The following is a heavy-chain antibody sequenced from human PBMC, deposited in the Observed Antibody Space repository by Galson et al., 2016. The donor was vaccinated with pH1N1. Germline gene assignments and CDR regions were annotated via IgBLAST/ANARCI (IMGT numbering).Heavy chain of an antibody. J-gene: IGHJ4*02. CDR3: AKDQSVFDLPIDY. V-gene: IGHV3-30*18. CDR1: GFRFSSYG. D-gene: IGHD3-9*01. CDR2: ISYDGSDK. Sequence: SLRLSCAASGFRFSSYGMHWVRQAPGEGLDWVAGISYDGSDKFYADSVKGRFTISRDSSKNTLYLQMNSLGAEDTAIYYCAKDQSVFDLPIDYWGQGTLVTVSS.